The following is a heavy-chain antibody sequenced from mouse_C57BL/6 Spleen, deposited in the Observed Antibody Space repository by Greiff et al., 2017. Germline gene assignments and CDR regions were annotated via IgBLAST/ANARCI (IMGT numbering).Heavy chain of an antibody. CDR1: GYAFSGSW. CDR2: IYPGDGDT. CDR3: AKLTGTGDY. Sequence: VKLMESGPELVKPGASVKISCKASGYAFSGSWMNWVKQRPGKGLEWIGRIYPGDGDTNYNGKFKGKATLTADKSSSTAYMQLSSLTSEDSAVYFCAKLTGTGDYWGQGTTLTVSA. V-gene: IGHV1-82*01. J-gene: IGHJ2*01. D-gene: IGHD4-1*01.